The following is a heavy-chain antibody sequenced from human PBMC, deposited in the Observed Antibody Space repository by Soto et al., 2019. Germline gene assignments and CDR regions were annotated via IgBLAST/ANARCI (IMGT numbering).Heavy chain of an antibody. CDR3: AKDPRLDS. CDR2: TSYDGRNT. V-gene: IGHV3-30*18. Sequence: QVQLVESGGGVVKPGRSLRLSCAASGFFFSSYGMYWVRQAPGKGLEWVAVTSYDGRNTYYADSVKGRFTISRDNSKNMLSLQMNSLRIEDTAVYYCAKDPRLDSCGQGNLVTGSS. J-gene: IGHJ4*02. CDR1: GFFFSSYG. D-gene: IGHD2-21*02.